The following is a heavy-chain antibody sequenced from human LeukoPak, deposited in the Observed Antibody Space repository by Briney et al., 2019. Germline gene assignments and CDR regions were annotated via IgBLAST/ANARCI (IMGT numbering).Heavy chain of an antibody. J-gene: IGHJ4*02. D-gene: IGHD6-19*01. V-gene: IGHV3-23*01. CDR3: AKEDSSSFGI. CDR1: GFTFSSYA. Sequence: GGSLRLSCAASGFTFSSYAINWVRQAPGKGLEWVSTISGSGGSTYHADSVKGRFTISRDSSQNTLYLQMNSLRAEDTAVYYCAKEDSSSFGIWGQGTLVTVSS. CDR2: ISGSGGST.